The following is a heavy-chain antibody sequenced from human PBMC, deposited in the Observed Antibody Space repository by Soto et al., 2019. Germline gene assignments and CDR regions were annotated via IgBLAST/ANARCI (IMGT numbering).Heavy chain of an antibody. D-gene: IGHD6-13*01. V-gene: IGHV1-3*01. CDR1: GYTFTSYG. J-gene: IGHJ5*02. Sequence: GASVKVSCKASGYTFTSYGIHWVRQAPGQRLEWMGWINAANGDTKYSPKFQGRATITRDTSASTAYMEPSSLRSEDTAVYYCVRRHVSATGIDWFDPWGQGTLVTVSS. CDR3: VRRHVSATGIDWFDP. CDR2: INAANGDT.